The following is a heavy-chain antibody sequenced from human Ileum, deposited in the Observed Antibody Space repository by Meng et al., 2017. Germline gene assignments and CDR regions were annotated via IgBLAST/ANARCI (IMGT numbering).Heavy chain of an antibody. CDR1: GFTFGSYA. J-gene: IGHJ4*02. D-gene: IGHD3-3*01. CDR2: MSYDESRV. CDR3: AALPFFSLTICYHGDFDF. V-gene: IGHV3-30*15. Sequence: GESLKISCAASGFTFGSYAMHWVRQAPGKGLQWLSVMSYDESRVHYADSVRGRFTISRDNSKNTLYLQMSSLRPEDTAVYYCAALPFFSLTICYHGDFDFWGQGTLVTVSS.